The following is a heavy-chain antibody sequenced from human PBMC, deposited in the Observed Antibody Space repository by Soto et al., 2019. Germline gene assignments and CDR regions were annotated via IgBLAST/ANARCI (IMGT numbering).Heavy chain of an antibody. J-gene: IGHJ5*02. Sequence: QLQLQESGSGLVKPSQTLSLTCAVSGGSISSGGYSWSWIRQPPGKGLEWIGYIYHSGSTYYNPSLKRRVTLSVDRSKNQFSRKLSSVTAADTAVYYCARGYGEANWFDPWGQGTLVTVSS. CDR3: ARGYGEANWFDP. V-gene: IGHV4-30-2*01. CDR2: IYHSGST. D-gene: IGHD3-10*01. CDR1: GGSISSGGYS.